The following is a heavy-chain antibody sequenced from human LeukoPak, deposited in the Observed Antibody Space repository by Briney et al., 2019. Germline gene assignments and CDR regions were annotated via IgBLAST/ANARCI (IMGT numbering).Heavy chain of an antibody. CDR3: ARGPIWFGELLPNYYFDY. CDR2: IIPIFGTA. Sequence: GASVKVSCKASGGTFSSYAISWVRQAPGQGLEWMGGIIPIFGTANYAQKFQGRVTITADKSTSTAYMELSSLRSEDTAVHYCARGPIWFGELLPNYYFDYWGQGTLVTVSP. CDR1: GGTFSSYA. V-gene: IGHV1-69*06. J-gene: IGHJ4*02. D-gene: IGHD3-10*01.